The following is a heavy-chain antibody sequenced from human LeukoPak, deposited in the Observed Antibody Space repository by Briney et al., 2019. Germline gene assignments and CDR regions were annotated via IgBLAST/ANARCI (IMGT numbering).Heavy chain of an antibody. D-gene: IGHD2-15*01. V-gene: IGHV3-30*02. CDR3: ARDLGYCSGGSCR. Sequence: GGSLRLSCAASGFTFSSYAMSWVRQAPGKGLEWVAFIRYDGSNKYYADSVKGRFTISRDNSKNTLYLQMNSLRAEDTAVYYCARDLGYCSGGSCRWGQGTLVTVSS. CDR2: IRYDGSNK. CDR1: GFTFSSYA. J-gene: IGHJ4*02.